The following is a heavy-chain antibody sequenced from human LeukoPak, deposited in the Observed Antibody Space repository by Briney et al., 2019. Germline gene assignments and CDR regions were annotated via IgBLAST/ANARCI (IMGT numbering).Heavy chain of an antibody. V-gene: IGHV3-7*01. CDR3: ARAYTYARY. D-gene: IGHD5-18*01. Sequence: GGSLRLSCAASGFAFGSFSMGWVRQAPGKRLEWLAYIKEDGIEQFFVDSVRGRFTISRDDAKNSLYLQVNSLGADDTAVYYCARAYTYARYWGQGTLVTVSS. CDR2: IKEDGIEQ. CDR1: GFAFGSFS. J-gene: IGHJ4*02.